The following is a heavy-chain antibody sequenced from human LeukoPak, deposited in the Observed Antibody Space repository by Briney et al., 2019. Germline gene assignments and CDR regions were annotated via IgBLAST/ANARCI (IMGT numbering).Heavy chain of an antibody. CDR1: GFTFSSYS. Sequence: SGGSLRLSCAASGFTFSSYSMNWVRQAPGKGLEWVSFISSDSIYIYYADSVKGRFTSSRDNAKNSLYLQMNSLRAEDTAVYYCARGSSSYDCWGQGTLLTVSS. CDR3: ARGSSSYDC. V-gene: IGHV3-21*01. D-gene: IGHD6-13*01. CDR2: ISSDSIYI. J-gene: IGHJ4*02.